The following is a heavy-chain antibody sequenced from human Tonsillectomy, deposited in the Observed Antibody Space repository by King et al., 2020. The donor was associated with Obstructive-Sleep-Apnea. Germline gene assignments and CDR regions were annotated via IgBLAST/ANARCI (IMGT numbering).Heavy chain of an antibody. CDR3: ARWQGGWPYYFDY. V-gene: IGHV4-39*07. CDR1: GGSISRSSYY. D-gene: IGHD6-19*01. J-gene: IGHJ4*02. Sequence: QLQESGPGLVKPSETLSLTCTVSGGSISRSSYYWGWIRQPPGKGLEWIGSIYYSGSTYYKPSLKSPVTISVETSKNQFSLKLSSVTAADTAVYYCARWQGGWPYYFDYWGQGTLVTVSS. CDR2: IYYSGST.